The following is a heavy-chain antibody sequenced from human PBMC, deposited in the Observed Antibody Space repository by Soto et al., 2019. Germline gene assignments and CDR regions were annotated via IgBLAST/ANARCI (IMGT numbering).Heavy chain of an antibody. D-gene: IGHD3-10*02. J-gene: IGHJ6*02. CDR1: GGSISSSNW. V-gene: IGHV4-4*02. CDR3: ASVRGGYYYALDV. CDR2: IYHSGST. Sequence: SETLSLTCAVSGGSISSSNWWSWVRQPPGKGLEWIGEIYHSGSTNYNPSLKSRVTISVDKSKNQFSLKLSSVTAADTAVYYCASVRGGYYYALDVWGQGTTVTVSS.